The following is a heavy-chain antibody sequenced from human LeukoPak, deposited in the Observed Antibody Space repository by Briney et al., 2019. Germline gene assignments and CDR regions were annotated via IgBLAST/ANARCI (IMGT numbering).Heavy chain of an antibody. D-gene: IGHD3-22*01. Sequence: SETLSLTCTVSGGSISSYYWSWIRQPPGKGLEWIGYIYYSGSTNYNPSLKSRVTISVDTSKNQFSLKLSSVTAADTAVYYCARLSSGYHYSFDSWGKEPLVTVSS. CDR1: GGSISSYY. V-gene: IGHV4-59*08. CDR3: ARLSSGYHYSFDS. J-gene: IGHJ4*02. CDR2: IYYSGST.